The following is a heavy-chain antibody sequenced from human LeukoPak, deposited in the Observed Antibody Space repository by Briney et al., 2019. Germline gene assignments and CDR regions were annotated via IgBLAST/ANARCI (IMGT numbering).Heavy chain of an antibody. CDR1: GLIFNNSV. Sequence: GGSLRLSCAASGLIFNNSVMYWVRQAPGKGLEWVAVISYDGSNKYYADSVKGRFTISRDNSKNTLYLQMNSLRAEDTAVYYCARDQRYYGSGDGMDVWGQGTTVTVSS. J-gene: IGHJ6*02. D-gene: IGHD3-10*01. CDR3: ARDQRYYGSGDGMDV. V-gene: IGHV3-30*04. CDR2: ISYDGSNK.